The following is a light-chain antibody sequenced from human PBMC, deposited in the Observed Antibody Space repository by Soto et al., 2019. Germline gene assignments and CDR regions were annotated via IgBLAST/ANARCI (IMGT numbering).Light chain of an antibody. CDR3: QKYDSAPWT. V-gene: IGKV3-11*01. J-gene: IGKJ1*01. Sequence: EIVLTQSPATLSLSPGERATLSCRASQSVSSYLAWYQQKPGQAPRLLIYDASNRATGIPARFSGSGSGTDFILIINNLQPEDAATYYCQKYDSAPWTFGQGTKVQIK. CDR2: DAS. CDR1: QSVSSY.